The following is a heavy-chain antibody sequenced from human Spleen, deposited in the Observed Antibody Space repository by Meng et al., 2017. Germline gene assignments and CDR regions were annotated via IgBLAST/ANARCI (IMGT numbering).Heavy chain of an antibody. Sequence: GESLKISCAASGFTFSYAWMSWVRQVSGKGLEWVGHIKSKTDGGTTDYAAPVKGRFTISRDDSENTLYLQMNSLKTEDTAVYYCTTAPGVWGQGTTVTVSS. D-gene: IGHD1-14*01. CDR2: IKSKTDGGTT. CDR3: TTAPGV. CDR1: GFTFSYAW. V-gene: IGHV3-15*01. J-gene: IGHJ6*02.